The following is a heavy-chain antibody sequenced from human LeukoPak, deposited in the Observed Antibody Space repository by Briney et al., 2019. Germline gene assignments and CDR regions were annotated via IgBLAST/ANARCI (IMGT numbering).Heavy chain of an antibody. CDR2: ISNSGST. J-gene: IGHJ3*02. D-gene: IGHD3-22*01. V-gene: IGHV4-59*01. Sequence: SETLSLTCTVSGGSISSDYWSWIRQPPGEGLEWIGYISNSGSTNYNPSLKSRVTISLHTSKNQFSLKLSSVTAADTAVYYCARCRSYDSSGYCDAVDIWGQGTMVTVSS. CDR1: GGSISSDY. CDR3: ARCRSYDSSGYCDAVDI.